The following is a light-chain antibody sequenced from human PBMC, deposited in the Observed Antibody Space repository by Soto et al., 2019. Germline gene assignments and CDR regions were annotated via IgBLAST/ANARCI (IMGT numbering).Light chain of an antibody. CDR2: GNT. V-gene: IGLV1-40*01. Sequence: QSVLTQPPSASGVPGQRVTISCTGSSSNIGAGYDVHWYQQLPGRAPKLLNYGNTNRPSGVPDRFSGSKSGTSASLAITGLQAEDEAVYYCLSFDSSLSVVFGGGTKLTVL. J-gene: IGLJ2*01. CDR1: SSNIGAGYD. CDR3: LSFDSSLSVV.